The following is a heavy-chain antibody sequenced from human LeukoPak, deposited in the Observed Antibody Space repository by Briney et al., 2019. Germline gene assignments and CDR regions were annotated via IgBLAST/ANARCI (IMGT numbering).Heavy chain of an antibody. Sequence: GGSLRLSCAASRFTFSSYAMHWVRQAPGRGLEWVAVISYDGSNKYYADSVKGRFTISRDNSKNTLYLQMNSLRAEDTAVYYCARGSYYMDVWGKGTTVTVSS. J-gene: IGHJ6*03. CDR2: ISYDGSNK. CDR1: RFTFSSYA. CDR3: ARGSYYMDV. V-gene: IGHV3-30*01.